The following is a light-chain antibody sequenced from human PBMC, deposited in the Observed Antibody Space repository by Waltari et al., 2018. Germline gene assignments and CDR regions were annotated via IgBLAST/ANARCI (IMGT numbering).Light chain of an antibody. CDR2: AAP. CDR1: QDINSH. Sequence: DIQLTQSPSFLSASVGDRVTITCRASQDINSHLAWYQLRAGKAPKFLISAAPTLQSGVPSRFSGSGSGTDFTLTIRSLQPEDFATYYCQQLDTYPLTFGGGTKVEL. CDR3: QQLDTYPLT. V-gene: IGKV1-9*01. J-gene: IGKJ4*01.